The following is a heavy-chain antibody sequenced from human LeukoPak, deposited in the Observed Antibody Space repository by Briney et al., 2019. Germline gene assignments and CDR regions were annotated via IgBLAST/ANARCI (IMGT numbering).Heavy chain of an antibody. D-gene: IGHD6-19*01. Sequence: SHTLSLTCAISGDSVSSKNGAWNWIRQSPSRGLEWLGRTYYRAKWYDEYADSVKGRVTISSDTSKNQFCLHVYSVTPEDTAVYYCARDLGTSGWYTFDFWGQGTLVTVSS. CDR2: TYYRAKWYD. V-gene: IGHV6-1*01. CDR1: GDSVSSKNGA. J-gene: IGHJ5*01. CDR3: ARDLGTSGWYTFDF.